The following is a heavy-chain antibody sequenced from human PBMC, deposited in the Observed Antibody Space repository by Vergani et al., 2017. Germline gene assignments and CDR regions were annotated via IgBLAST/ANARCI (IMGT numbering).Heavy chain of an antibody. CDR1: GFTFSSYS. D-gene: IGHD4-17*01. CDR3: AKDLHGVFADYFDY. Sequence: EVQLVESGGGLVKPGGSLRLSCAASGFTFSSYSMNWVRQAPGKGLEWVSSISSSSSYIYYADSVKGRFTISRDNSKNTLDLQMNSLRAEDTAVYYCAKDLHGVFADYFDYWGQGTLVTVCS. V-gene: IGHV3-21*04. J-gene: IGHJ4*02. CDR2: ISSSSSYI.